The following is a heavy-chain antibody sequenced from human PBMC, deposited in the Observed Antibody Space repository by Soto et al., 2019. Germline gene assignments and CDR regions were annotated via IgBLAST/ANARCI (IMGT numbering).Heavy chain of an antibody. Sequence: QVQLVQSGAEAKKPGASVKVYCKASGYTFTSYGITWVRQAPGKGLEWRGWISAYNGNTNYAQKLQGRVTMTTHTSTSTAYMDLRSLRSNDTAVYYCARISLVGWLLPVGWGQGTLVTVSS. J-gene: IGHJ4*02. CDR3: ARISLVGWLLPVG. CDR1: GYTFTSYG. V-gene: IGHV1-18*01. D-gene: IGHD3-3*01. CDR2: ISAYNGNT.